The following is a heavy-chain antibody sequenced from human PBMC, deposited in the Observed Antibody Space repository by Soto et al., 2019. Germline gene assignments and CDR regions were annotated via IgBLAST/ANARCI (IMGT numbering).Heavy chain of an antibody. CDR1: GYTFTSYG. Sequence: QVQLVQSGAEVKKPGASVKVSCKASGYTFTSYGISWVRQAPGQGLEWMGWISAYNGNTNYAQKLQGRVTMTTDTSTSTDYMELRSLRSDDTAVYYCASYDILTGSYYYYGMDVWGQGPKVTVSS. V-gene: IGHV1-18*01. D-gene: IGHD3-9*01. J-gene: IGHJ6*02. CDR3: ASYDILTGSYYYYGMDV. CDR2: ISAYNGNT.